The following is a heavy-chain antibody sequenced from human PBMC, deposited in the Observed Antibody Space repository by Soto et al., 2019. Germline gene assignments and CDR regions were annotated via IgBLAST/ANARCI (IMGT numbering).Heavy chain of an antibody. CDR1: GGTFSSYA. CDR3: ARESMSAREVDPY. J-gene: IGHJ4*02. Sequence: SVKVSCKASGGTFSSYAISWVRQAPGQGLEWMGGIIPIFGTANYAQKFQGRVTITADKSTSTAYMELSSLRSEDTAVYYCARESMSAREVDPYWGQGTLVTVSS. V-gene: IGHV1-69*06. D-gene: IGHD1-26*01. CDR2: IIPIFGTA.